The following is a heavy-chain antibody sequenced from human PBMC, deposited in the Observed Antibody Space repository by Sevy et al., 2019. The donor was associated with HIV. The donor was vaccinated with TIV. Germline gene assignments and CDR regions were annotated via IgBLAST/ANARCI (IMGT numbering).Heavy chain of an antibody. CDR1: GYTLTNYP. Sequence: ASVKVSCKASGYTLTNYPICWVRQAPGQGLEWVGCLRTLNGETKFAQKVQGRASMTTDTSTSTAYMELRSLRSDDTAVYYWAGDSVGGVNYSLDYLDYWGQETLVTVS. CDR3: AGDSVGGVNYSLDYLDY. D-gene: IGHD2-8*02. J-gene: IGHJ4*02. V-gene: IGHV1-18*01. CDR2: LRTLNGET.